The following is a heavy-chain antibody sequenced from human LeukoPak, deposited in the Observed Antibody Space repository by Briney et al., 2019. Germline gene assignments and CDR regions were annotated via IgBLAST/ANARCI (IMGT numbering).Heavy chain of an antibody. J-gene: IGHJ4*02. D-gene: IGHD6-13*01. CDR1: GNIFTDYY. V-gene: IGHV1-2*02. CDR3: ARDYSGFDS. Sequence: GASVKVSCKASGNIFTDYYMHWVRQAPGQGLEWMGWISPDSDVTKYARKFQGRVTMTRDASISTAYMELSSLRSDDTAVYYCARDYSGFDSWGQGTLVTASS. CDR2: ISPDSDVT.